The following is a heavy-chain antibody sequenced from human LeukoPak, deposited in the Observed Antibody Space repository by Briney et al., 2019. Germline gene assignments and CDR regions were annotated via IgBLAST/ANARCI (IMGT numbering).Heavy chain of an antibody. V-gene: IGHV3-15*01. CDR3: TTGNP. CDR1: GFTFVNAS. CDR2: MKSKPEGGTT. Sequence: GGSLRLSCLTSGFTFVNASMSWVRQAPGKGLEWVGLMKSKPEGGTTFYAAPVKDRFSISRDDSRNTLYLQMNSLTIGDTGVYYCTTGNPWGQGTLVTVSS. J-gene: IGHJ5*02.